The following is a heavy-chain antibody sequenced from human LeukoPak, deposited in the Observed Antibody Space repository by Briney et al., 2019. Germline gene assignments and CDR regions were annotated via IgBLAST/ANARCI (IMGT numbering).Heavy chain of an antibody. J-gene: IGHJ4*02. CDR2: IYYSGST. D-gene: IGHD3-16*02. Sequence: SETLSLTCTVSGGSISSYYWSWIRQPPGKGLEWIGYIYYSGSTNYNPSLKSRVTISVDTSKNQFSLKLSSVTAADTAVYYCARASYDYVWGSYRSVYWGQGTLVTVSS. CDR1: GGSISSYY. CDR3: ARASYDYVWGSYRSVY. V-gene: IGHV4-59*01.